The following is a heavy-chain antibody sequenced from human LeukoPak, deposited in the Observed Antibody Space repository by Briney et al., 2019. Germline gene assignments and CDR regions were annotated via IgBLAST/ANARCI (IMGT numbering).Heavy chain of an antibody. CDR2: INHSGST. J-gene: IGHJ5*02. CDR3: ANAPCFGQLLHWFDP. D-gene: IGHD3-10*01. CDR1: GGSFSGYY. V-gene: IGHV4-34*01. Sequence: SETLSLTCAVYGGSFSGYYWSWIRQPPGKGLEWIGEINHSGSTNYNPSLKSRVTISVDTSKNQFSLKLSSVTAADTAVYYCANAPCFGQLLHWFDPWGQGTLVTVSS.